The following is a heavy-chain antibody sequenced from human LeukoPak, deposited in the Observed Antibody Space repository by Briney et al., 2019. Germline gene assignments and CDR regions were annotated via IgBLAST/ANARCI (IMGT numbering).Heavy chain of an antibody. CDR3: AKDKEAYDFWSGYYYFDY. CDR2: ISGSGGST. Sequence: GGSPRLSCAASGFTFSSYAMSWVRQAPGKGLEWVSAISGSGGSTYYADSVKGRLTISRDNSKNTLYLQMNSLRAEDTAVYYCAKDKEAYDFWSGYYYFDYWGQGTLVTVSS. D-gene: IGHD3-3*01. V-gene: IGHV3-23*01. J-gene: IGHJ4*02. CDR1: GFTFSSYA.